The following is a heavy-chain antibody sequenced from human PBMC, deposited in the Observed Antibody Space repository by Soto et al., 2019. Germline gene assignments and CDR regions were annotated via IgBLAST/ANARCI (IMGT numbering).Heavy chain of an antibody. CDR1: GYTFTSYG. D-gene: IGHD6-13*01. CDR3: AILYSSSWYGNWFDP. CDR2: ISAYNGNT. V-gene: IGHV1-18*01. J-gene: IGHJ5*02. Sequence: ASVKVSCKASGYTFTSYGISWVRQAPGQGLEWMGWISAYNGNTNYAQKLQGRVTMTTDTSTSTAYMELRSLRSDDTAVYYCAILYSSSWYGNWFDPWGQGTLVTVSS.